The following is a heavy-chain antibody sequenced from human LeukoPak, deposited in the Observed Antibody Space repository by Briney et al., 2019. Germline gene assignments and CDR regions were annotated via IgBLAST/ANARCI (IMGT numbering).Heavy chain of an antibody. Sequence: GGSLRLSCGASGFTFDVYAELCVRQAPGKGLEWVSFISGGSDSTYYADSVKGRFTISRDNSNNSLYLQMNSVRTEDTALYYCAKVGTLTGSRRNWFDPWGQGTLVTVSS. CDR3: AKVGTLTGSRRNWFDP. V-gene: IGHV3-43*02. J-gene: IGHJ5*02. CDR2: ISGGSDST. D-gene: IGHD3-10*01. CDR1: GFTFDVYA.